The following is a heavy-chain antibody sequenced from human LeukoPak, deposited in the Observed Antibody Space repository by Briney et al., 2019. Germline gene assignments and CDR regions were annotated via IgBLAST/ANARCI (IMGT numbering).Heavy chain of an antibody. V-gene: IGHV4-38-2*01. J-gene: IGHJ4*02. CDR3: ASLGGYQNGNFDF. CDR1: GYSISTGNH. D-gene: IGHD3-16*01. CDR2: IHYSGST. Sequence: SETLSLTCAVAGYSISTGNHWGWIRQSPEKGLEWIESIHYSGSTLYNPSLKSRVTISIDTSKNRFSLRLNAVTAADTAVYYCASLGGYQNGNFDFWGQGTLVTVSS.